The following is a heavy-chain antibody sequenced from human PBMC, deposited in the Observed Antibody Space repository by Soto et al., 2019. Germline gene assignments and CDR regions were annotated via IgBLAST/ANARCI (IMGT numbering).Heavy chain of an antibody. J-gene: IGHJ4*02. D-gene: IGHD3-9*01. CDR2: ISSGSKTI. V-gene: IGHV3-48*02. CDR3: AREDILGVRSFDY. CDR1: GFTFSGYS. Sequence: GGSLTLSCAASGFTFSGYSVNWVRQAPGKGLEWVSYISSGSKTIYYAESVKGRFTVSRDNARNSQYLQMNSLRDEDTAVYYCAREDILGVRSFDYWGQGALVTVSS.